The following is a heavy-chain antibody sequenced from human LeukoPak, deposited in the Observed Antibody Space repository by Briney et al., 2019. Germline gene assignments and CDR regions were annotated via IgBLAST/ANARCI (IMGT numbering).Heavy chain of an antibody. V-gene: IGHV6-1*01. CDR3: ARVVSPTNYDFWSGYYPTYGMDV. D-gene: IGHD3-3*01. J-gene: IGHJ6*02. CDR1: GDSVSSNSAA. CDR2: TYYRSKWYN. Sequence: SQTLSLTCAISGDSVSSNSAAWHWIRQSPSRGLEWLGRTYYRSKWYNDYAVSVKSRITINPDTSKNQFSLQLNSVTPEDTAVYYCARVVSPTNYDFWSGYYPTYGMDVWGQGTTVTVSS.